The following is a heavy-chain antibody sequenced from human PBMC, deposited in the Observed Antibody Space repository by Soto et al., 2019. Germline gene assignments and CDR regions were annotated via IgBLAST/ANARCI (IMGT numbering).Heavy chain of an antibody. Sequence: QVQLQESGPGLVRPSDTLSLTCAVSGYSIGSTNWWGWIRQPPGKGLEWIGYIYYSGRTYYNRSLKSRLTTSVDTSKNQFSLSLRSVTAVDTAVYYCARTLQASGFGEFYYYNLMDVWGQGTTVTVSS. CDR3: ARTLQASGFGEFYYYNLMDV. D-gene: IGHD3-10*01. V-gene: IGHV4-28*01. CDR2: IYYSGRT. CDR1: GYSIGSTNW. J-gene: IGHJ6*02.